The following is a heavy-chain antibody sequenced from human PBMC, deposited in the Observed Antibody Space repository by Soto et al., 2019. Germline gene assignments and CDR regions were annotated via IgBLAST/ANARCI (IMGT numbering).Heavy chain of an antibody. CDR1: GGTFSSYA. V-gene: IGHV1-69*12. CDR3: ARDRGPSSGYYPYWFDP. CDR2: IIPIFGTA. Sequence: QVQLVQSGAEVKKPGSSVKVSCKASGGTFSSYAISWVRQAPGQGLEWMGEIIPIFGTANYAQKFQGRVTITADESRSTADMERSSLRSEDTAVYYCARDRGPSSGYYPYWFDPWGQGTLVTVSS. D-gene: IGHD3-22*01. J-gene: IGHJ5*02.